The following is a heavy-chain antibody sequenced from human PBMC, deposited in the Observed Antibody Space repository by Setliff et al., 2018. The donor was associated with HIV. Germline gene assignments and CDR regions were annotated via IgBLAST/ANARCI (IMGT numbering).Heavy chain of an antibody. J-gene: IGHJ3*02. CDR3: ARSGEGYAFDI. D-gene: IGHD4-17*01. CDR1: GGTFSSYA. Sequence: SVKVSCKASGGTFSSYAINWVRQAPGQGLEWMGGIIPILGIGNYAQKFQGRVTNTADESTSTAYLELNSLRSEDTAMYYCARSGEGYAFDIWGQGTMVTVSS. V-gene: IGHV1-69*10. CDR2: IIPILGIG.